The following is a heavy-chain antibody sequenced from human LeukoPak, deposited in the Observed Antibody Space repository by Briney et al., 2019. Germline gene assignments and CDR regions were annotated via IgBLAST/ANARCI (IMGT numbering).Heavy chain of an antibody. Sequence: GGSLRLSCAASGFTFSTYSMTWVRQAPGKGLEWVSAISGSGGSTYYADSVKGRFTISRDNSKNTLYLQMNSLRAEDTAVYYCAKDLDGYYDSSGYSYYFDYWGQGTLVTVSS. D-gene: IGHD3-22*01. J-gene: IGHJ4*02. CDR2: ISGSGGST. CDR1: GFTFSTYS. CDR3: AKDLDGYYDSSGYSYYFDY. V-gene: IGHV3-23*01.